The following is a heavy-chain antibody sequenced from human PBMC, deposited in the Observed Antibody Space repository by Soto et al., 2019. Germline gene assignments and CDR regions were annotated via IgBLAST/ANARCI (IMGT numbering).Heavy chain of an antibody. CDR2: INANNGDT. J-gene: IGHJ6*02. V-gene: IGHV1-18*01. Sequence: ASVEGSRKASGYTLFNYGNRWVGHAPGQGLEWMAWINANNGDTKYAQKFQGRVTVTTDTSTSTAYMELRSLGSDDTAVYYCARWLVADGTGGMDVWGQGTTVTVSS. CDR1: GYTLFNYG. CDR3: ARWLVADGTGGMDV. D-gene: IGHD6-13*01.